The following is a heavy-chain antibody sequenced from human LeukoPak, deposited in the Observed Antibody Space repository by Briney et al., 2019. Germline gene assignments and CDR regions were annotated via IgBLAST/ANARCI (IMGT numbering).Heavy chain of an antibody. J-gene: IGHJ5*02. V-gene: IGHV1-2*02. CDR3: ARDSDSSSWYRLDP. D-gene: IGHD6-13*01. CDR2: INPNSGGT. Sequence: ASVKVSCEASGYTFTGYYMHWVRQAPGQGLEWMGWINPNSGGTNYAQKFQGRVTMTRDTSISTAYMELSRLRSDDTVVYYCARDSDSSSWYRLDPWGQGTLVTVSS. CDR1: GYTFTGYY.